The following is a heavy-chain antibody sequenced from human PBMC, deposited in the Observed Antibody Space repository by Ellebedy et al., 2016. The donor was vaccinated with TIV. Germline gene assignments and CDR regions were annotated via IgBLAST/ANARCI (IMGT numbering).Heavy chain of an antibody. CDR1: GFTFSNYG. CDR3: AKDAREKARISWEHDS. J-gene: IGHJ5*02. Sequence: GESLKISCTASGFTFSNYGMHWVRQAPGKGLEWVAVVSYSGNSKNYADSVKGRFTISRDNSENTVYLQMNSLRAEDTAVYYCAKDAREKARISWEHDSWGQGTLVTVSS. D-gene: IGHD5-24*01. CDR2: VSYSGNSK. V-gene: IGHV3-30*18.